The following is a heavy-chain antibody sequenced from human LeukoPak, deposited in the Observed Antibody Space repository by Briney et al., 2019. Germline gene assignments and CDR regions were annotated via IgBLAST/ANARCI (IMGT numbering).Heavy chain of an antibody. CDR1: GGSISSGGYS. J-gene: IGHJ3*02. CDR3: ARDGRYYYAFDI. CDR2: IYYSGST. D-gene: IGHD1-26*01. V-gene: IGHV4-30-4*07. Sequence: SETASLTCAVSGGSISSGGYSWGWIRQPPGKGLEWIGYIYYSGSTYYNPSLKSRATISVDTSKNQFSLKLSSVTAADTAVYYCARDGRYYYAFDIWGQGTMVTVSS.